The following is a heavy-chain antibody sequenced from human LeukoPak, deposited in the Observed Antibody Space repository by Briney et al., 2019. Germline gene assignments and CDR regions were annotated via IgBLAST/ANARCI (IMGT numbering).Heavy chain of an antibody. Sequence: GGSLRLSCAPSGFTFSSYSMNWVRQAPGKGLEWISYISSASNTIYYADSVKGRFTISRDNAKNSVYLQMNSLRAEDTAMYYCARDGWFGDYNWFDPWGQGTLVTVSS. CDR2: ISSASNTI. CDR1: GFTFSSYS. V-gene: IGHV3-48*01. J-gene: IGHJ5*02. D-gene: IGHD3-10*01. CDR3: ARDGWFGDYNWFDP.